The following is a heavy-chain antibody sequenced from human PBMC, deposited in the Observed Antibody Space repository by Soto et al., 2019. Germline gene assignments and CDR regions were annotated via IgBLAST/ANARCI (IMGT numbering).Heavy chain of an antibody. J-gene: IGHJ6*03. V-gene: IGHV1-24*01. D-gene: IGHD2-2*01. CDR2: FDPYNGNT. CDR3: AREADRYCSSTSCSRDYYYYYYMDV. Sequence: ASVKVSCKVSGYTLTELSMHWVRQAPGKGLERMGGFDPYNGNTNYAQKLQGRVTMTTDTSTSTAYMELRSLRSDDTAVYYCAREADRYCSSTSCSRDYYYYYYMDVWGKGTTVTVSS. CDR1: GYTLTELS.